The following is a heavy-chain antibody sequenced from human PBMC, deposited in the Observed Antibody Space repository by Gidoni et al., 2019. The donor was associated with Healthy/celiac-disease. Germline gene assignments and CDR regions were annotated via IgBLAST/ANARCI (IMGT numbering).Heavy chain of an antibody. CDR3: AKGGILWWGGWFDP. J-gene: IGHJ5*02. D-gene: IGHD2-21*01. Sequence: QVQLVESGGGVVQPGRSLRLSCAASGFHVSSYGIHWVRQAPGKGLEWVAVISYDGSNKYYADSVKGRFTISRDNSKNTLYLQMNSLRAEDTAVYYCAKGGILWWGGWFDPWGQGTLVTVSS. CDR2: ISYDGSNK. V-gene: IGHV3-30*18. CDR1: GFHVSSYG.